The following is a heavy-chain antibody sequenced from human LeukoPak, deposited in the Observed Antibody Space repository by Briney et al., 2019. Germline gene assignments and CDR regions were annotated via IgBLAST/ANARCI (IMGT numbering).Heavy chain of an antibody. CDR2: ISGSGGNT. CDR1: GFTFSNYA. CDR3: AKDRSILLWFGELWEKTNWFDP. Sequence: GGSLRLSCAASGFTFSNYAMSWVRQAPGKGLEWVSAISGSGGNTYYADSVKGRFTISRDNSKNTLFLQMNSLRAEDTAVYYCAKDRSILLWFGELWEKTNWFDPWGQGTLVTVSS. V-gene: IGHV3-23*01. D-gene: IGHD3-10*01. J-gene: IGHJ5*02.